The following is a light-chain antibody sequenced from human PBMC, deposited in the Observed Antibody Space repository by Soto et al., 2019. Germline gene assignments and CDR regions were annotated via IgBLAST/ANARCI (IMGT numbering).Light chain of an antibody. J-gene: IGKJ2*01. CDR2: GAS. V-gene: IGKV3-15*01. CDR3: QQYNTWPPRYT. CDR1: QSVGSY. Sequence: EIVMTQSPATLSVSPGGRATLSCRASQSVGSYLAWYQQRPGQPPRLLFYGASTRATGIPARFSGSGSGTEFSLTISSQQSEDFAVYYCQQYNTWPPRYTFGQGTKLEIK.